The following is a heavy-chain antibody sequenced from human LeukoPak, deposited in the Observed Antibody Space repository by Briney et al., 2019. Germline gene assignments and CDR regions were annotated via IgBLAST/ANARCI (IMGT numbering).Heavy chain of an antibody. D-gene: IGHD4-17*01. J-gene: IGHJ4*02. CDR1: GGSISSYY. CDR2: SYDSGSP. V-gene: IGHV4-59*01. Sequence: WETLSLTCTDSGGSISSYYWSWIRQPPGKGLERIGYSYDSGSPKYNPSLKSRVTISVDTYKDQLSLKLSSVTAADTAVYYSATAVTRDYFDYWGQGTLVSVS. CDR3: ATAVTRDYFDY.